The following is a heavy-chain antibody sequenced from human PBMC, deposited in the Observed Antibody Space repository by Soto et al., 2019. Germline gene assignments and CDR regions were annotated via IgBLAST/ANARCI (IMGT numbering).Heavy chain of an antibody. V-gene: IGHV1-18*01. CDR2: ISAYNGNT. Sequence: ASVKVSCKASGYTFTSYGISWVRQAPGQGLEWMGWISAYNGNTNYAQKLQGRVTMTTDTSTSTAYMELRSLRSDDTAVYYCARDLLVTVTDPRPYNWFDPWGQGTLVTVSS. CDR1: GYTFTSYG. J-gene: IGHJ5*02. CDR3: ARDLLVTVTDPRPYNWFDP. D-gene: IGHD4-4*01.